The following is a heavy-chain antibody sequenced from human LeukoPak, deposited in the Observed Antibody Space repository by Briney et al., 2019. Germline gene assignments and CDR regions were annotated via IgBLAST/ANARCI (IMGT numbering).Heavy chain of an antibody. CDR2: INPSDGST. CDR3: ARDGLQTRYNWNDEGRKNWFDP. D-gene: IGHD1-1*01. J-gene: IGHJ5*02. V-gene: IGHV1-46*01. CDR1: GFTFSGYY. Sequence: ASVKVSCKASGFTFSGYYMQWMRQAPGQGLEWMGIINPSDGSTKYAQNFQGRVTLTGDTSTSTVYMGLSSLRSEDTAVYYCARDGLQTRYNWNDEGRKNWFDPWGQGTLVTVSS.